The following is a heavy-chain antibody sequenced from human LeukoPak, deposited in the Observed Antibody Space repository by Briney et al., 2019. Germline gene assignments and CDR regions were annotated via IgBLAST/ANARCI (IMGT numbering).Heavy chain of an antibody. CDR2: IRWNSDTI. D-gene: IGHD3-16*01. V-gene: IGHV3-9*01. CDR3: ATNGGGDSGNGNLDY. CDR1: GFTFDDYA. Sequence: PGGSLRLSCAVSGFTFDDYAMHWVRQVPGKGLEWVSGIRWNSDTIGYGDSVKGRFTISRDNAKNSLYLQMNSLRPEDTALYYCATNGGGDSGNGNLDYWGQGTLVTVSS. J-gene: IGHJ4*02.